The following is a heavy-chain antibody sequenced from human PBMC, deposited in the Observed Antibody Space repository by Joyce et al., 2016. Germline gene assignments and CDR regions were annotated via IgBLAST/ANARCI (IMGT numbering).Heavy chain of an antibody. CDR1: GDSFTTGGYA. V-gene: IGHV4-30-2*01. Sequence: QLLLQESGPGLVKTSQTLSLTCAVSGDSFTTGGYAWNWIRQPPGKGLEWIGDIYHSGNTHFTPSLQSRVTISLDRSKSQFSLKLISVTAADTAVYYCARAPRGPGYFDSWGQGTLVTVSS. D-gene: IGHD3-10*01. CDR2: IYHSGNT. J-gene: IGHJ4*02. CDR3: ARAPRGPGYFDS.